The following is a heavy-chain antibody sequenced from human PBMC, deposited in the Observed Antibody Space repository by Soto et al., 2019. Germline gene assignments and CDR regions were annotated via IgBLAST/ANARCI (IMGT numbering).Heavy chain of an antibody. V-gene: IGHV4-61*01. CDR2: IYYSGST. CDR3: ARQRAVPAAIDY. CDR1: GGSVSSDSYY. J-gene: IGHJ4*02. D-gene: IGHD2-2*01. Sequence: SETLSLTCTVSGGSVSSDSYYWSWIRQPPGKGLEWIGYIYYSGSTNYNPSLKSRVTISVDTSKNQFSLKLSSVTAADTAVYYCARQRAVPAAIDYWGQGTLVTVSS.